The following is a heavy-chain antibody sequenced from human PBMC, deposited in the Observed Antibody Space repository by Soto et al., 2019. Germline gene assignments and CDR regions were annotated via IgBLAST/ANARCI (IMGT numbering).Heavy chain of an antibody. CDR2: IKTKTDGGTT. CDR3: SARPLGYSAYGSQR. Sequence: EVQLVESGGGLVKPGGSLRLSCAASGFTFSDTWMNWVRQAPGKGLEWVGRIKTKTDGGTTEYAAPVKGRFTISRDDSQNTLYLQMSSVKIEDTAVYYCSARPLGYSAYGSQRWGQGPLVTVSS. J-gene: IGHJ4*02. V-gene: IGHV3-15*01. D-gene: IGHD5-12*01. CDR1: GFTFSDTW.